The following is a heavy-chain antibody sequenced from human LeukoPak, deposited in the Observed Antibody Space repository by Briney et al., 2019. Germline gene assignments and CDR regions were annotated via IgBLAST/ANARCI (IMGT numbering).Heavy chain of an antibody. Sequence: GGSLRLSCAASGFTLTTYWMTWVRQAPGKGLEWVANINEDGSHKNYLDSVKGRFTISRDNTKNSVYLQMNSLRAEDTAVYYCARDPPHRFTMIEKDSWGQGTLVTVSS. CDR3: ARDPPHRFTMIEKDS. J-gene: IGHJ4*02. V-gene: IGHV3-7*01. CDR1: GFTLTTYW. D-gene: IGHD3-22*01. CDR2: INEDGSHK.